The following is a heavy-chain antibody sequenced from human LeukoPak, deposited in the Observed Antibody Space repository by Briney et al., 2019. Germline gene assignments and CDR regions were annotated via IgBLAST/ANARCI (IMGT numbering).Heavy chain of an antibody. CDR1: GGPFSGYY. Sequence: SETLSLTCAVYGGPFSGYYWSWIRQPPGKGLEWIGEINHSGSTNYNPSLKSRVTISVDTSKNQFSLKLSSVTAADTAVYYCASGRYYYDSSGYLPGPPQYYFDYWGQGTLVTVSS. CDR2: INHSGST. J-gene: IGHJ4*02. CDR3: ASGRYYYDSSGYLPGPPQYYFDY. D-gene: IGHD3-22*01. V-gene: IGHV4-34*01.